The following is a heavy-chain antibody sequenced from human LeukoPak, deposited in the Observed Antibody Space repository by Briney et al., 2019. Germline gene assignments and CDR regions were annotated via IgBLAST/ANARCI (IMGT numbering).Heavy chain of an antibody. D-gene: IGHD3-9*01. V-gene: IGHV3-21*01. J-gene: IGHJ4*02. CDR3: ARAYYDILTGYYIIPFDY. Sequence: PGGSLRLSCAASGFTFSSYSMNWVRQAPGKGLEWVSSISSSSSYIYYADSVKGRFTISRDNAKNSLYLQMNSLRAEDTAVYYCARAYYDILTGYYIIPFDYWGQGTLVTVSS. CDR1: GFTFSSYS. CDR2: ISSSSSYI.